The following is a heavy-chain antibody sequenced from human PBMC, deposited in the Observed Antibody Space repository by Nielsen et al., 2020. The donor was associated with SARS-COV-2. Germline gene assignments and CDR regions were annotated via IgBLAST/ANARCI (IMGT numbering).Heavy chain of an antibody. J-gene: IGHJ4*02. V-gene: IGHV4-61*08. CDR2: IYYSGST. CDR1: GCSISSGVYY. D-gene: IGHD3-3*01. Sequence: SETLSLTCTVSGCSISSGVYYWSWIRQPPGKGLEWIGYIYYSGSTNYNPSLKSRVTISVDTSKNQFSLKLSSVTAADTAVYYCARHYVGFLEWFSYFDYWGQGTLVTVSS. CDR3: ARHYVGFLEWFSYFDY.